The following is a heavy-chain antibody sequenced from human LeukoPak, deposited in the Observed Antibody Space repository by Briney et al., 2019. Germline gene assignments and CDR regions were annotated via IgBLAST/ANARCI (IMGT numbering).Heavy chain of an antibody. CDR1: GFTFSSYG. Sequence: GGSLRLSCAASGFTFSSYGMHWVRQAPGKGLEWVAVIWYDGSNKYYADSVKGRFTISRDNSKNTLYLQMNSLRAEDTAVYYCAKDMPYTYYYDSSGYFEYPRPNYGMDVWGQGTTVTVSS. CDR3: AKDMPYTYYYDSSGYFEYPRPNYGMDV. D-gene: IGHD3-22*01. J-gene: IGHJ6*02. CDR2: IWYDGSNK. V-gene: IGHV3-30*02.